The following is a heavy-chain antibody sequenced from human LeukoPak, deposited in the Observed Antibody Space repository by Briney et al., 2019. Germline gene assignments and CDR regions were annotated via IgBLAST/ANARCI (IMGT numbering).Heavy chain of an antibody. Sequence: SETLSLTCAVSGYSISSGYYWGWIRQPPGKGLEWIGNIYHSGRTYYNPSPKTRVTISVDTSKNQCSLKLSSVTAADTAVYYCARQPDARPGYFQHWGQGTLVTVSS. V-gene: IGHV4-38-2*01. CDR2: IYHSGRT. CDR1: GYSISSGYY. J-gene: IGHJ1*01. CDR3: ARQPDARPGYFQH. D-gene: IGHD1-14*01.